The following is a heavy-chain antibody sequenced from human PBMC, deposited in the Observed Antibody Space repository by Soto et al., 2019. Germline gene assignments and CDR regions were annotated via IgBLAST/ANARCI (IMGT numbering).Heavy chain of an antibody. CDR2: IKSKTDGGTT. V-gene: IGHV3-15*01. D-gene: IGHD4-17*01. J-gene: IGHJ3*02. CDR1: GFTFSNAW. Sequence: LRLSCAASGFTFSNAWMSWVRQAPGKGLEWVGRIKSKTDGGTTDYAAPVKGRFTISRDDSKNTLYLQMNSLKTEDTAVYYCTTGGYGDYRDAFDIWGQGTMVTVSS. CDR3: TTGGYGDYRDAFDI.